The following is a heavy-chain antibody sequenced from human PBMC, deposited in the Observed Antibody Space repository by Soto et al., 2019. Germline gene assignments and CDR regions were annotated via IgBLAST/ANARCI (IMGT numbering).Heavy chain of an antibody. Sequence: SETLSLTCSVSGGSISSGNYYWSWIRQAPGKGLEWIGYIYYNGNTYYNPSLESRATMSLDTSKKQFSLKLSSVTAADTAVYYCARAPSTYYYDITGYYYNCFDPWGQGTLVTVSS. J-gene: IGHJ5*02. CDR3: ARAPSTYYYDITGYYYNCFDP. CDR2: IYYNGNT. D-gene: IGHD3-22*01. CDR1: GGSISSGNYY. V-gene: IGHV4-30-4*01.